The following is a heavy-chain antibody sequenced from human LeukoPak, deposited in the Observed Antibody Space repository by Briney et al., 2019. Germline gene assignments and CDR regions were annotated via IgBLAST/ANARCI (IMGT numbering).Heavy chain of an antibody. D-gene: IGHD6-13*01. CDR2: INPITGTT. V-gene: IGHV1-46*01. Sequence: ASVKVSCKVSGYTFTGYYLHWVRQAPGQGLEWMGIINPITGTTTYAQKFQGRVTMTRDTSTGTVYMELSSLRSEDTAVYYCAREERLIAATGRGAFDYWGQGTLVTVSS. J-gene: IGHJ4*02. CDR1: GYTFTGYY. CDR3: AREERLIAATGRGAFDY.